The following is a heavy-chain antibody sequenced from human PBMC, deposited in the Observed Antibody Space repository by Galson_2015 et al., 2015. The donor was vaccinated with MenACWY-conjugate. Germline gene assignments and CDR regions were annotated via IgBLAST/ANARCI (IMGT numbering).Heavy chain of an antibody. Sequence: SETLSLTCTVSGGSISSYYWSWIRQPPGKGLEWIGYIYYSGSTNYNPSLKSRVTISVDTSKNQFSLKLSSVTAADTAVYYCARAKYYYDSSGYYYGWFDPWGQGTLVTVSS. CDR1: GGSISSYY. CDR3: ARAKYYYDSSGYYYGWFDP. CDR2: IYYSGST. J-gene: IGHJ5*02. V-gene: IGHV4-59*01. D-gene: IGHD3-22*01.